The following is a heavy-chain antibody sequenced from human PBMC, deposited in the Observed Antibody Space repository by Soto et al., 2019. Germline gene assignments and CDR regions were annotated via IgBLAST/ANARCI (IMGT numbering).Heavy chain of an antibody. Sequence: ASVKVACEASGYTFTSYGLSWVRQAPGQGLEWMGWISAYNGNKSYAQKRQGRVTMTTDTSTSTAYMELRSLRSDDTAVYYCARPGYSGSFNHAFDIWGQGTMVT. D-gene: IGHD1-26*01. CDR2: ISAYNGNK. CDR3: ARPGYSGSFNHAFDI. J-gene: IGHJ3*02. CDR1: GYTFTSYG. V-gene: IGHV1-18*01.